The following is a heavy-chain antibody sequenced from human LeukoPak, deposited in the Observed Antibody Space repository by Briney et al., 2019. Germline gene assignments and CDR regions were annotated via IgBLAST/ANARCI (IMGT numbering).Heavy chain of an antibody. V-gene: IGHV3-21*04. J-gene: IGHJ6*03. CDR3: ARVLRYCSGGNCYSGGLGYMDV. D-gene: IGHD2-15*01. Sequence: PGGSLRLSCAASGFTFSSYAMHWVRQAPGKGLEWVSFIFSGSTYIYYADSVKGRFTISRDNAKNSLFLQMTSLRAEDTAVYYCARVLRYCSGGNCYSGGLGYMDVWGKGTTVTISS. CDR2: IFSGSTYI. CDR1: GFTFSSYA.